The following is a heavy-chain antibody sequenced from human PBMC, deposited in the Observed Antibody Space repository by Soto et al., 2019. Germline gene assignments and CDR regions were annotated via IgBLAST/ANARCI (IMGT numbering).Heavy chain of an antibody. CDR2: ISGSGDST. J-gene: IGHJ4*02. CDR1: GFTFSNYA. CDR3: AKVSHRPYYFDS. Sequence: EVQLLDSGGGLVQPGGSLRLSCAASGFTFSNYAMNWVRQAPGKGLEWVSIISGSGDSTNYADSVRGRFTISRDNSKNTLYLQMNSLRAEDTAIYYCAKVSHRPYYFDSCGQVNLVTVSS. V-gene: IGHV3-23*01.